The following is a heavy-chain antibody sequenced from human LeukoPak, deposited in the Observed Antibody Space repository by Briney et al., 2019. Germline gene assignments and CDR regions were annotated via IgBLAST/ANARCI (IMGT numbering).Heavy chain of an antibody. V-gene: IGHV3-21*01. D-gene: IGHD3-22*01. CDR1: GFTFSSYW. CDR2: ISSSSSYI. J-gene: IGHJ4*02. CDR3: ARDGSGYSDPVDY. Sequence: GGSLRLSCAASGFTFSSYWMYWVRQAPGKGLEWVSSISSSSSYIYYADSVKGRFTISRYNAKNSLYLQMNSLRAEDTAVYYCARDGSGYSDPVDYWGQGTLVTVSS.